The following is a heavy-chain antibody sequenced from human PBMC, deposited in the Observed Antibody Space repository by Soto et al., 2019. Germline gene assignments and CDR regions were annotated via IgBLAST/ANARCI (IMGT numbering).Heavy chain of an antibody. J-gene: IGHJ3*01. CDR3: ARVCGGDCVNAFDV. Sequence: QVQLVESGGGVVQPGRSLRLSCAASGCTFSAYGIHWVRQAPGKGLEWVATISFDSRDKLYVDSMNGRLTISRENSRNTVYLQLDSLRAEDTAVYHFARVCGGDCVNAFDVWGQGTVVAVSP. CDR2: ISFDSRDK. D-gene: IGHD2-21*02. V-gene: IGHV3-33*05. CDR1: GCTFSAYG.